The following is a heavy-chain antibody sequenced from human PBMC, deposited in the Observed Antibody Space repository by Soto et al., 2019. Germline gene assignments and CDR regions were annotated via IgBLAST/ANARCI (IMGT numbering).Heavy chain of an antibody. D-gene: IGHD6-19*01. CDR2: ISAYNGNT. V-gene: IGHV1-18*01. Sequence: ASVKVSCTASGYTFNSYGSSWVRRAPGQGLEWMGWISAYNGNTNYAQKLQGRVTMTTDTSTSTAYMELRSLRSDDTAVYYCARVKGSGWLNWFDPWGQGTPVTVSS. J-gene: IGHJ5*02. CDR1: GYTFNSYG. CDR3: ARVKGSGWLNWFDP.